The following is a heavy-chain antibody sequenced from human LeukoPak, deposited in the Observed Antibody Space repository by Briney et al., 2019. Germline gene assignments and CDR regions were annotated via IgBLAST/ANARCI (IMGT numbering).Heavy chain of an antibody. V-gene: IGHV3-11*06. D-gene: IGHD3-22*01. CDR3: AREFGSGYYHYFDY. J-gene: IGHJ4*02. Sequence: KPGGSLSLSCAASGFTFSDYYMSWLRQAPGKGLEWVSYISSSSSYTNYADSVKGRFTISRDNAKNSLYLQMDSRRAQDMAVYYCAREFGSGYYHYFDYWGQGTLVTVSS. CDR1: GFTFSDYY. CDR2: ISSSSSYT.